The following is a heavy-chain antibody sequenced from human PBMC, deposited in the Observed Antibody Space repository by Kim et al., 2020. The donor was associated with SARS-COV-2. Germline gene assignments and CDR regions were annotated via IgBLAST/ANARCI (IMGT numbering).Heavy chain of an antibody. Sequence: GGSLRLSCAASGFTFSSYGMHWVRQAPGKGLEWVAVISYDGSNKYYADSVKGRFTISRDNSKNTLYLQMNSLRAEDTAVYYCAKDLGYSSSPTGSYYGMDVWGQGTTVTVS. V-gene: IGHV3-30*18. CDR1: GFTFSSYG. D-gene: IGHD6-13*01. J-gene: IGHJ6*02. CDR3: AKDLGYSSSPTGSYYGMDV. CDR2: ISYDGSNK.